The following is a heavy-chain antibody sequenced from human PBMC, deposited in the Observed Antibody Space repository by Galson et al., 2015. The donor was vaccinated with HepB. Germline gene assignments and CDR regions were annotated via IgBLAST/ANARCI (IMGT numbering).Heavy chain of an antibody. J-gene: IGHJ5*02. CDR3: AKEGGDWYSLNWFDP. CDR2: ISDTGGST. D-gene: IGHD6-19*01. Sequence: SLRLSCAASGFTFSTYAMSWVRQAPGRGLEWISGISDTGGSTYYADSVKGRFTISRDNSRKTLYLQMNSLRAEDTAVYYCAKEGGDWYSLNWFDPWGQGTLVTVSS. V-gene: IGHV3-23*01. CDR1: GFTFSTYA.